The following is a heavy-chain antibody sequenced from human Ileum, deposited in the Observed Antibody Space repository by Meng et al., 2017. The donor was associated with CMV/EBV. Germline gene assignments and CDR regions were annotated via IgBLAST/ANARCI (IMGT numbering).Heavy chain of an antibody. J-gene: IGHJ4*02. CDR3: VRSSGWALFDY. V-gene: IGHV1-18*01. Sequence: VQLGQSGAEVKKPGASVKVSCKASGYTFTSYGISWVRQAPGQGLEWMGWISGYKGDTDYAQKFQGRVTMTTDTFTSTAYMELRSLRSDDTAVYYCVRSSGWALFDYWGQGTLVTVSS. CDR1: GYTFTSYG. CDR2: ISGYKGDT. D-gene: IGHD6-19*01.